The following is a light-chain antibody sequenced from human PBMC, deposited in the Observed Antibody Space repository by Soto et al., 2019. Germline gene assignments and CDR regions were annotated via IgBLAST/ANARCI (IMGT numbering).Light chain of an antibody. V-gene: IGLV2-14*01. Sequence: QSALTQPASVSGSPGQSITISCTGTSSDVGVYNYVSWYQQHPGKAPKLMIYDVSNRPSGVSNRFSGSKSGNTASLTISGLQGEDEADYHCSSYTSSSPLVFGGGTKLTVL. J-gene: IGLJ2*01. CDR3: SSYTSSSPLV. CDR1: SSDVGVYNY. CDR2: DVS.